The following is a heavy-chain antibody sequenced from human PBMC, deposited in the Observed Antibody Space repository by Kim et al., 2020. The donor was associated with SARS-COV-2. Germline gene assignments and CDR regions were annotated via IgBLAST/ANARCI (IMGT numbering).Heavy chain of an antibody. D-gene: IGHD3-10*01. Sequence: SETLSLTCTVSGGSISSYYWSWIRQPPGKGLEWIGYIYYSGSTNYNPSLKSRVTISVDTSKNQFSLKLSSVTAADTAVYYCARYNVGYGSGSYYNHVFDYWGQGTLVTVSS. CDR1: GGSISSYY. V-gene: IGHV4-59*13. J-gene: IGHJ4*02. CDR3: ARYNVGYGSGSYYNHVFDY. CDR2: IYYSGST.